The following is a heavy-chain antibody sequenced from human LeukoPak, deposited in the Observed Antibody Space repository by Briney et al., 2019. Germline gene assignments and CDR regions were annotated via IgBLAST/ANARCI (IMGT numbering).Heavy chain of an antibody. CDR1: XFTFTSYA. CDR3: AKDLTSYDYGDYGGSDY. V-gene: IGHV3-23*01. J-gene: IGHJ4*02. Sequence: HSGGSLSLSCXXSXFTFTSYAMSWVRQAPGKGLEWVSAISGSARSTFYADSVKGRFTISRDNSKDMVYLHMNSLRAEDTAIYYCAKDLTSYDYGDYGGSDYWGQGTLVTVSS. D-gene: IGHD4-17*01. CDR2: ISGSARST.